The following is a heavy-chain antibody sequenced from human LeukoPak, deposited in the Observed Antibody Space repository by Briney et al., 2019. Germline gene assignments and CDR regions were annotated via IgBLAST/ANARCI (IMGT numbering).Heavy chain of an antibody. J-gene: IGHJ4*02. V-gene: IGHV3-30*18. D-gene: IGHD4-11*01. Sequence: QPGRSLRPSRAASRFTFSSYGVHWVRQAPGNGLEWVAVISYDGSIKYYADSVKGRFTISRDNSKNTLYLQMNSLRTEDTAVYYCAKDPFDYSNYPHTAGFDYWGQGTLVTVSS. CDR1: RFTFSSYG. CDR2: ISYDGSIK. CDR3: AKDPFDYSNYPHTAGFDY.